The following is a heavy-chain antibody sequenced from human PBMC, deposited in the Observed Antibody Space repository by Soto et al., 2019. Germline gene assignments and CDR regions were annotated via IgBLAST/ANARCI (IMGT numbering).Heavy chain of an antibody. CDR1: GAAFSDYT. J-gene: IGHJ3*02. V-gene: IGHV4-34*01. CDR2: VNRGGRT. Sequence: PSETLSLTCGLSGAAFSDYTWSWVRQAPGGGLHWIGEVNRGGRTKYSPSLERRLTISVDPSRNQVSLELRSVTAADTAIYYCAKAKVGAPAAFDMWGQGTMVTVSS. D-gene: IGHD1-26*01. CDR3: AKAKVGAPAAFDM.